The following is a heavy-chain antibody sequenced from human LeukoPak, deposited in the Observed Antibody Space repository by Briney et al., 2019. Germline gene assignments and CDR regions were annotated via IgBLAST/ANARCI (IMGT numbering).Heavy chain of an antibody. Sequence: SETLSLTCTVSGGSISSYYWSWIRQPAGKGLEWIGLIYTSGSTNYNPSLKSRVTMSVDTSKNQFSLKLSSVTAADTAVYYCAGGYCSGGSCSSGSSFVYWGQGTLVTVSS. V-gene: IGHV4-4*07. CDR1: GGSISSYY. D-gene: IGHD2-15*01. J-gene: IGHJ4*02. CDR3: AGGYCSGGSCSSGSSFVY. CDR2: IYTSGST.